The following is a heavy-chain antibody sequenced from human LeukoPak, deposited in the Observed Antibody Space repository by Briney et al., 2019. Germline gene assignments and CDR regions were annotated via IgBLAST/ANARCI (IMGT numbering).Heavy chain of an antibody. Sequence: GGSLRLSCSASGFAFGGFAMGWVRQAPGKGLEWVSSISGSGGNTYYADSVEGRLTVSRDNSKNTLYLQMNSLRAEDTAVYYCARGRGGDYVPSRFDYWGQGTLVTVSS. CDR3: ARGRGGDYVPSRFDY. CDR1: GFAFGGFA. D-gene: IGHD4-17*01. J-gene: IGHJ4*02. V-gene: IGHV3-23*01. CDR2: ISGSGGNT.